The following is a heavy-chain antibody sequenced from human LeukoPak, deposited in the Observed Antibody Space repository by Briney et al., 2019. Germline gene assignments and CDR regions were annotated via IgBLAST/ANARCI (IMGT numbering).Heavy chain of an antibody. J-gene: IGHJ4*02. CDR3: ARGEGVGAPVWAFEFDF. D-gene: IGHD1-26*01. CDR2: MNPNSANT. CDR1: GYIFARYD. Sequence: GASAKVSCKAPGYIFARYDIHWVRQATGQGLEWMGWMNPNSANTGYAQKFQGRVTMTRSTSISTAYMELNSLRSEDTAVYYCARGEGVGAPVWAFEFDFWGQGTLATVSS. V-gene: IGHV1-8*01.